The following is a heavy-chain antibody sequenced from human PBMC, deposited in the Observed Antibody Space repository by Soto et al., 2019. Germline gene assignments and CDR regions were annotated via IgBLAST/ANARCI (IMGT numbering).Heavy chain of an antibody. Sequence: QVQLVQSGAEVKKPGSSVKVSCKASGGTFSSYTISWVRQAPGQGLEWMGRIIPILGIANYAQKFQGRVTITADKSTSTPYIELSSLRSEDTAVYYCARGAPNQNCFDPWGQGTLVTVSS. CDR2: IIPILGIA. V-gene: IGHV1-69*02. CDR1: GGTFSSYT. J-gene: IGHJ5*02. CDR3: ARGAPNQNCFDP.